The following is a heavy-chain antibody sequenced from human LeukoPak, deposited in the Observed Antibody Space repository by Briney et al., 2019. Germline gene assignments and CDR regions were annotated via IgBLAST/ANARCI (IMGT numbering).Heavy chain of an antibody. CDR1: GFPFNTYA. CDR3: AKSAPGRPRGYSSGWTNWFDP. V-gene: IGHV3-64*04. J-gene: IGHJ5*02. CDR2: ISSNGDNT. Sequence: GGSLRLSCSASGFPFNTYAIHWVRQAPGKGLEYVAGISSNGDNTDFADSAKGRFTISRDNSKNTLYLQMNSLRAEDTAVYYCAKSAPGRPRGYSSGWTNWFDPWGQGTLVAVSS. D-gene: IGHD6-19*01.